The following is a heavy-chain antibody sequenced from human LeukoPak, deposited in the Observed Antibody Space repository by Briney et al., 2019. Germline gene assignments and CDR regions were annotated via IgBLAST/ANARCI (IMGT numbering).Heavy chain of an antibody. CDR2: IRYDGSNK. J-gene: IGHJ4*02. Sequence: PGGSLRLSCAASGFTFSSYGMHWVRQAPGKGLEWVAFIRYDGSNKYYADSVKGRFTISRDNSKNTLYLQMNSLRAEDTAVYYCAKDALGRDYTGGNYFDYWGQGTLVTVSS. V-gene: IGHV3-30*02. CDR3: AKDALGRDYTGGNYFDY. D-gene: IGHD3-3*01. CDR1: GFTFSSYG.